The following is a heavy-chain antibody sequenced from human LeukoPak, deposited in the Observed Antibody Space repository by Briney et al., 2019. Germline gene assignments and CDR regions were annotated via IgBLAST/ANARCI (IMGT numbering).Heavy chain of an antibody. V-gene: IGHV1-8*01. D-gene: IGHD6-13*01. J-gene: IGHJ3*02. CDR2: MNPNSGNT. CDR3: ARERGYSSSDAFDI. Sequence: GASVKVSCKASGYTFTSYDINWVRQATGQGLEWMGWMNPNSGNTGYAQKFQGRVTMTRNTSISTAYMELNSLRSEDTAVYYCARERGYSSSDAFDIWGQGTMVTVSS. CDR1: GYTFTSYD.